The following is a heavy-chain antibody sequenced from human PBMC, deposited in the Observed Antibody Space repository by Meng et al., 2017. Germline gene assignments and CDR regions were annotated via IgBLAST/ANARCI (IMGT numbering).Heavy chain of an antibody. J-gene: IGHJ4*02. CDR3: SKGRTSVTTAPHY. D-gene: IGHD4-17*01. Sequence: GESLKISCAASGLTFSSYAMSWVRQAPGKGLECVSVISDSGGSTYYADSVKGRFTISRDNSKNTLYLQMNSLRAEDTAVYYCSKGRTSVTTAPHYWGQGTLVTVSS. CDR1: GLTFSSYA. CDR2: ISDSGGST. V-gene: IGHV3-23*01.